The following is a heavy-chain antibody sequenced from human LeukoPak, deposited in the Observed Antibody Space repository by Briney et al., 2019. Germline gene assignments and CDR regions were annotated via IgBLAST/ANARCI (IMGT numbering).Heavy chain of an antibody. CDR1: GFTFSSHG. CDR2: ISDTGRNT. Sequence: PGGSLRLSCASSGFTFSSHGMTWVRQAPGKGLEWVSSISDTGRNTYYADSVKGRFTISRDNSKNTLYLQLNSLRAEDTATYYCAKDLTPLKYWGQGTLVTVSS. J-gene: IGHJ4*02. V-gene: IGHV3-23*01. CDR3: AKDLTPLKY.